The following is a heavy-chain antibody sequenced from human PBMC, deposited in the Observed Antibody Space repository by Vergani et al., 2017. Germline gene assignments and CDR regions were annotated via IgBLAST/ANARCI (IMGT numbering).Heavy chain of an antibody. V-gene: IGHV1-2*02. CDR3: ASGYYGSGSSSVGLFDY. CDR2: INPNSGCT. J-gene: IGHJ4*02. CDR1: GYTFTGYY. Sequence: QVQLVQSGAEVKKPGASVKVSCKASGYTFTGYYMHWVRQAPGQGLEWMGWINPNSGCTNYAQKFQGRVTMTRDTSISRAYMELSRLRSDDTAVYYCASGYYGSGSSSVGLFDYWGQGTLVTVSA. D-gene: IGHD3-10*01.